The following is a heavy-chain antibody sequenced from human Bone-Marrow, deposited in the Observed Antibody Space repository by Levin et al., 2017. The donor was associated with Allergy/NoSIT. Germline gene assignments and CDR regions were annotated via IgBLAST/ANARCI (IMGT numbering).Heavy chain of an antibody. V-gene: IGHV4-39*01. D-gene: IGHD3-10*01. CDR1: GGSISSSSYY. CDR2: IYYSGST. CDR3: ARFAVSIRFGDDAFDI. Sequence: SETLSLTCTVSGGSISSSSYYWGWIRQPPGKGLEWIGSIYYSGSTCYNPSLKSRVTISVDTSKNQFSLKLSSVTAADTAVYYCARFAVSIRFGDDAFDIWGQGTMVTVSS. J-gene: IGHJ3*02.